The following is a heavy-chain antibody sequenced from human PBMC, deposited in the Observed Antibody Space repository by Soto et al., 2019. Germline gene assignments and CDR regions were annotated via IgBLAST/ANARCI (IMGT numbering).Heavy chain of an antibody. CDR2: ISTYNGKT. J-gene: IGHJ4*02. V-gene: IGHV1-18*01. CDR1: GYKFSSYG. D-gene: IGHD3-22*01. Sequence: ASVKVSCKASGYKFSSYGITWVRQAHGQGLEWLGWISTYNGKTIYAQNLQDRVTMTIDASTSAAYLELRSLRSDDTALYYCARVNEGVYYDSRGFFDYWGQGTLVTVSS. CDR3: ARVNEGVYYDSRGFFDY.